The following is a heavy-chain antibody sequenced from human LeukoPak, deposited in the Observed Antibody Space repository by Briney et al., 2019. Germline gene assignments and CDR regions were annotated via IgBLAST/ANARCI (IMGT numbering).Heavy chain of an antibody. CDR2: ISVYNGNT. V-gene: IGHV1-18*01. J-gene: IGHJ4*02. Sequence: GASVKVSGKASGYTFTSYGISWVRQAPGQGLEWMGWISVYNGNTNYAQKLQGRVTMTTDTSTSTAYMDLRSLGSDDTAVYYCARLEFAGTHYFDYWGQGTLVTVSS. CDR3: ARLEFAGTHYFDY. CDR1: GYTFTSYG. D-gene: IGHD1-1*01.